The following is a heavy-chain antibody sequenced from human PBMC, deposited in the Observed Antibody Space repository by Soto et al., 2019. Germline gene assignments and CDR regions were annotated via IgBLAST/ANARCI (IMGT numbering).Heavy chain of an antibody. CDR3: ARAGNYGSGSYLYYVDY. Sequence: SETLSLTCTVSGPSISSSSYYWGWIRQPPGKGLEWIGSIYYSGSTYYNPSLKSRVTISVDTSKNQFSLKLSSVTAADTAVYYCARAGNYGSGSYLYYVDYWGEGTRVRVS. J-gene: IGHJ4*02. CDR2: IYYSGST. D-gene: IGHD3-10*01. V-gene: IGHV4-39*01. CDR1: GPSISSSSYY.